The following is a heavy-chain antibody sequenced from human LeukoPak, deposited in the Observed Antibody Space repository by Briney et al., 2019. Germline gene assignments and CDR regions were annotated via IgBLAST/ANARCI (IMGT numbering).Heavy chain of an antibody. CDR1: GGSISSSSYY. CDR3: ARDTYDSSDY. CDR2: IYYSGTT. J-gene: IGHJ4*02. D-gene: IGHD3-22*01. V-gene: IGHV4-39*02. Sequence: SETLSLTCAVSGGSISSSSYYWGWIRQPPGKGLEWIGSIYYSGTTYYNPSLKSRVTISVDTSKNQFSLKLNSVTAADTAVYYCARDTYDSSDYWGQGTLVTVSS.